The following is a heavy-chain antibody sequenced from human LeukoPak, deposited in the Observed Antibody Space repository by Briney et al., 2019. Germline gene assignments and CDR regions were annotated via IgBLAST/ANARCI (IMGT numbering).Heavy chain of an antibody. V-gene: IGHV3-20*04. D-gene: IGHD3-16*01. Sequence: GGSLRLSCTDSGITFDDHGMSWVRQARGKGLEWVSGINRNGGSTGYADSVKGRFTISRDNVKNSLYLQMNSLRAEDTALYFCARGYDHGPIDMWGQGTMVTVSS. CDR2: INRNGGST. CDR1: GITFDDHG. J-gene: IGHJ3*02. CDR3: ARGYDHGPIDM.